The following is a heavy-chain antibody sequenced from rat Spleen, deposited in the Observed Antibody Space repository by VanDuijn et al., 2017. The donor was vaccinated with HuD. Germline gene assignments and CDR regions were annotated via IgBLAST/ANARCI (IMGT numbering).Heavy chain of an antibody. CDR2: ISPSGVT. V-gene: IGHV5-27*01. CDR1: GFTFSDYY. Sequence: EVQLVESDGGLVQPGRSLKLSCAASGFTFSDYYMVWVRQDPTKGLEWVASISPSGVTYYRDSVKGRFTVSRENAKSTLYLLMDSLRSEDTAPYYCTTMGNYFNYWGQGVMVTVSS. J-gene: IGHJ2*01. CDR3: TTMGNYFNY. D-gene: IGHD1-7*01.